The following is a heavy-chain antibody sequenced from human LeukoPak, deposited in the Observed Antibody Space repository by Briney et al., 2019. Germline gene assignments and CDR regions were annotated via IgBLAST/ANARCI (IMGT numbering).Heavy chain of an antibody. V-gene: IGHV4-34*01. Sequence: PGGSLRLSCAASGFAFSSYSMNWVRQAPGKGLEWIGEINHSGSTNYNPSLKSRVTISVDTSKNQFSLKLSSVTAADTAVYYCARGPEYSSSWPKGYYFDYWGQGTLVTVSS. CDR1: GFAFSSYS. D-gene: IGHD6-13*01. J-gene: IGHJ4*02. CDR3: ARGPEYSSSWPKGYYFDY. CDR2: INHSGST.